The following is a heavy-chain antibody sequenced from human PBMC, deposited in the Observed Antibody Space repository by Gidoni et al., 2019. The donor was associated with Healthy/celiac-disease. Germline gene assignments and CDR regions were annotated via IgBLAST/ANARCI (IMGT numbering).Heavy chain of an antibody. D-gene: IGHD6-13*01. V-gene: IGHV3-48*02. Sequence: EVQLVESGGGLVQPGGSLRLSCAASGFTSSSYRFNWVRQAPGKGLEWVSYISSSSSTIYYADSVKGRFTISRDNAKNSLYLQMNSLRDEDTAVYYCARVDTAPIAAADNDYYGMDVWGQGTTVTVSS. CDR2: ISSSSSTI. J-gene: IGHJ6*02. CDR1: GFTSSSYR. CDR3: ARVDTAPIAAADNDYYGMDV.